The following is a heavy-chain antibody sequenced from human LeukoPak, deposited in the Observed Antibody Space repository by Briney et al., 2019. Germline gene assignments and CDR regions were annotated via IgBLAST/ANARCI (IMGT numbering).Heavy chain of an antibody. CDR2: INHSGST. D-gene: IGHD5-18*01. V-gene: IGHV4-34*01. CDR1: GGSFSGYY. J-gene: IGHJ3*02. CDR3: ASPDTAMAVDI. Sequence: SETLSLTCAVYGGSFSGYYWSWIRQPPGKGLEWIGEINHSGSTNYNPSLKSRVTISVDTSKNQFSLKLSSVTAADTAVYYCASPDTAMAVDIWGQGTMVTVSS.